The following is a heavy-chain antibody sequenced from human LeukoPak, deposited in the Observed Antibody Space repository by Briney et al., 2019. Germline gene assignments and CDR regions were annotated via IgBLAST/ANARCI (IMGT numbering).Heavy chain of an antibody. CDR1: GGSISSGGYY. Sequence: SETLSLTCTVSGGSISSGGYYWSWIRQHPGKGLEWIGYIYYSGSTYYNPSLKSRVTISVDTSKNQFSLKLSSVTAADTAVFYCARTYSSSTSCYNVFDIWGQGTMVTVSS. CDR3: ARTYSSSTSCYNVFDI. D-gene: IGHD2-2*02. J-gene: IGHJ3*02. V-gene: IGHV4-31*03. CDR2: IYYSGST.